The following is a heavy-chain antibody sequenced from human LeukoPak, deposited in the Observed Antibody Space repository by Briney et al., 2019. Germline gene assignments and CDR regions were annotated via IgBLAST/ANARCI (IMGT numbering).Heavy chain of an antibody. D-gene: IGHD2-15*01. J-gene: IGHJ4*02. V-gene: IGHV3-23*01. CDR3: AKDLTYCSGGSCLPYYFDY. Sequence: PGGSLRLSCAASGFTFSSYAMSWVRQAPGKGLEWVSAISGSGGSTYYADFVKGRFTISRDNSKNTLYLQMNSLRAEDTAVYYCAKDLTYCSGGSCLPYYFDYWGQGTLVTVSS. CDR1: GFTFSSYA. CDR2: ISGSGGST.